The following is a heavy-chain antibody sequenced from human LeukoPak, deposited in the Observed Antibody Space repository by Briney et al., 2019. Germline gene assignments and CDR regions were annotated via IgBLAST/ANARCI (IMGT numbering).Heavy chain of an antibody. CDR1: GGSISSSSYY. CDR3: ARTGSLLWFGESPNNWFDP. J-gene: IGHJ5*02. Sequence: SSETLSLTCTVSGGSISSSSYYWGWIRQPPGMGLEWIGSIYYSGSTYYNPSLKSRVTISVDTSKNQFSLKLSSVTAADTAVYYCARTGSLLWFGESPNNWFDPWGQGTLVTVSS. CDR2: IYYSGST. D-gene: IGHD3-10*01. V-gene: IGHV4-39*01.